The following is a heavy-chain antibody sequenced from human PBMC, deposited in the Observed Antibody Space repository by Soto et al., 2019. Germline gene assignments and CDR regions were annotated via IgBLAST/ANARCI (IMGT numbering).Heavy chain of an antibody. Sequence: QVQLVQSGAEVKKPGSSVKVSCKASGGTFSSYAISWVRQAPGPGLEWMGGIIPIFGTANYEQKFQGRVTFTADEPRGTANMEVSSVRSEDTAVYYCARDLNCNYVGGTGEGWFELWGQGTLVTVSS. CDR1: GGTFSSYA. J-gene: IGHJ5*02. CDR3: ARDLNCNYVGGTGEGWFEL. CDR2: IIPIFGTA. D-gene: IGHD1-7*01. V-gene: IGHV1-69*01.